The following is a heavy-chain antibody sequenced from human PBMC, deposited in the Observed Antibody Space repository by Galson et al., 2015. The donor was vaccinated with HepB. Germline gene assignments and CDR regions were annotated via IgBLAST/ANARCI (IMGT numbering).Heavy chain of an antibody. J-gene: IGHJ4*02. CDR1: GFTFSGFG. V-gene: IGHV3-30*02. Sequence: SLRLSCAASGFTFSGFGMHWVRQAPGKGLEWVAFIRYDGNNKYYADSVKGRFTISRDNSKNTLYLQMNSLSVEDTAVYYCAHEDYLDYWGQGTLVTVSS. CDR2: IRYDGNNK. CDR3: AHEDYLDY.